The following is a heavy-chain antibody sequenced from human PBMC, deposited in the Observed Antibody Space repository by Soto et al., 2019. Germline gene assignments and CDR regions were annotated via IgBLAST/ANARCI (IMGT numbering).Heavy chain of an antibody. J-gene: IGHJ4*02. CDR2: IYGDDDK. CDR3: AHRASVTSVHF. D-gene: IGHD3-10*02. CDR1: GFSLNTNKLV. V-gene: IGHV2-5*02. Sequence: QITLKESGPRLVRPTQTLTLTCTFSGFSLNTNKLVVGWVRQSPGQALEWLAFIYGDDDKRYSPTLRNRLTITKVTTRNQVVLTMTNMDPVDTGTYYCAHRASVTSVHFWVQATPVTVSS.